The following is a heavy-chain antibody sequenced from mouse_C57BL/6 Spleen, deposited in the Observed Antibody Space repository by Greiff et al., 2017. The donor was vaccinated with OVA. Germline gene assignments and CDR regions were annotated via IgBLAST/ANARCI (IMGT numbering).Heavy chain of an antibody. CDR2: ISSGSSNI. Sequence: EVQGVESGGGLVKPGGSLKLSCAASGFTFSDYGMHWVRQAPEKGLEWVAYISSGSSNIYYADTVKGRFTISRDKAKNTLFLQMTSLRSEDTAMYYCASLYDIGWGQGTSVTVSS. J-gene: IGHJ4*01. V-gene: IGHV5-17*01. CDR3: ASLYDIG. D-gene: IGHD2-14*01. CDR1: GFTFSDYG.